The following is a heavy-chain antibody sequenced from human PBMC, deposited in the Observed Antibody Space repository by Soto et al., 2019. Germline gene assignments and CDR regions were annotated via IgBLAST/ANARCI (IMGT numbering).Heavy chain of an antibody. V-gene: IGHV3-48*02. Sequence: ELQLVESGGGLVQPGGSLKLSCAASGFTFSSYDMDWVRQAPGKGLEWLSRISGSSNTMYYADTVKGRFTISRENAKNALYLQMNSLRDEDTAVYYCATINYKFIGYYAMGLWGQGTTVTVSS. J-gene: IGHJ6*02. CDR3: ATINYKFIGYYAMGL. D-gene: IGHD1-1*01. CDR2: ISGSSNTM. CDR1: GFTFSSYD.